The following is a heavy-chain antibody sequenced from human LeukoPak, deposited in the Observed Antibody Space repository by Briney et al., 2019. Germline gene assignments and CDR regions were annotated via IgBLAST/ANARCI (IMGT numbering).Heavy chain of an antibody. V-gene: IGHV4-38-2*01. J-gene: IGHJ4*02. CDR3: ASLGITMVRGVIIEGGLFDY. CDR1: GYSISSGYY. CDR2: IYHGGST. D-gene: IGHD3-10*01. Sequence: SETLSLTCAVSGYSISSGYYWGWIRQPPGKGLEWIGSIYHGGSTYYNPSLKSRVTISVDTSKNQFSLKLSSVTAADTAVYYCASLGITMVRGVIIEGGLFDYWGQGTLVTVSS.